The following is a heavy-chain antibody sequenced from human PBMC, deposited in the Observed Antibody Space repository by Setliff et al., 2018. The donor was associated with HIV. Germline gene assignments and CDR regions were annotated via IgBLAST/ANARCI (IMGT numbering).Heavy chain of an antibody. Sequence: GASLTISCKGSGYSFTSTGIGWVRQMPGKGLEWMGIIHPVDSDTRYSPSFQGQVTISADKSISTAYLQWSTLKASDTAMYYCARHRHTAAGTLDAFDIWGQGTVVTVSS. CDR2: IHPVDSDT. V-gene: IGHV5-51*01. CDR1: GYSFTSTG. D-gene: IGHD6-13*01. J-gene: IGHJ3*02. CDR3: ARHRHTAAGTLDAFDI.